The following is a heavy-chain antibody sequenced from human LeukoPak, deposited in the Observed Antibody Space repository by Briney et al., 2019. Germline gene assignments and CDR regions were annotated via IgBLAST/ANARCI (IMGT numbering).Heavy chain of an antibody. V-gene: IGHV3-33*01. CDR2: IWYDGSNK. Sequence: GTSLRLSCAASGFTFSIYGMHWVRQAPGKGLEWVALIWYDGSNKYYADSVKGRFTISRDNSKNTVYLQMNSLRAEDTAVYYCARAYYLDSSVTPDYWGQGTLVTVSS. D-gene: IGHD3-22*01. CDR3: ARAYYLDSSVTPDY. J-gene: IGHJ4*02. CDR1: GFTFSIYG.